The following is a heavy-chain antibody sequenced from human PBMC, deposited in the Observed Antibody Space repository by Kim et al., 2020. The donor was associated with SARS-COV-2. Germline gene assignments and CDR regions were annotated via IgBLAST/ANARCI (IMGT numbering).Heavy chain of an antibody. D-gene: IGHD2-15*01. CDR1: GFTFSDYY. Sequence: GGSLRLSCAASGFTFSDYYMSWIRQAPGKGLEWVSYISSSGSTIYYADSVKGRFTISRDNAKNSLYLQMNSLRAEDTAVYYCARERVRYCSVGSCYEADKRGHVYYYHGMDVWGQGPRDTVPS. V-gene: IGHV3-11*04. J-gene: IGHJ6*01. CDR2: ISSSGSTI. CDR3: ARERVRYCSVGSCYEADKRGHVYYYHGMDV.